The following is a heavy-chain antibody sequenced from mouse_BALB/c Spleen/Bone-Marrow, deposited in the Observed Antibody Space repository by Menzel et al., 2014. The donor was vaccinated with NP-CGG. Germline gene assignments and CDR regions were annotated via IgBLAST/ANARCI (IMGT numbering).Heavy chain of an antibody. D-gene: IGHD1-1*01. CDR3: ARGGYGSSYYFDY. CDR1: GFDFSRYW. CDR2: INPDSRTI. J-gene: IGHJ2*01. V-gene: IGHV4-1*02. Sequence: EVKVVESGGGLVQPGGSLKLSCAASGFDFSRYWMSWVRQAPGKGLEWIGEINPDSRTINYTPSLKDKFILSRDNAKNTLCLQMSKVRSEDTVLYYSARGGYGSSYYFDYWGQGSTLTVSS.